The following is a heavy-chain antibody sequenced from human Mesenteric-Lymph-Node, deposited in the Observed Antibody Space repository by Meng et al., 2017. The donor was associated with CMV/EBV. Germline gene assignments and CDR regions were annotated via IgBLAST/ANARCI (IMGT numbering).Heavy chain of an antibody. D-gene: IGHD1-7*01. Sequence: AASGFIFSSDGMHCVRQDKGKGLEWVSGISDDGGIKDYAESVKGRFTISRDNSKNTLYLQMNSLRAEDTAVYHCAKDFGNYGYYFDYWGQGTLVTVSS. CDR2: ISDDGGIK. J-gene: IGHJ4*02. CDR1: GFIFSSDG. CDR3: AKDFGNYGYYFDY. V-gene: IGHV3-30*18.